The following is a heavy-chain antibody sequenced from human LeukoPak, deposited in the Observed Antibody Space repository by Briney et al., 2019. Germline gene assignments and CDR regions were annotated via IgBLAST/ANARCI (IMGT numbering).Heavy chain of an antibody. Sequence: GGSLRLSCAASGFTFSRYTMNWVRQAPGKGLEWVSYITGSGSPIYYADSVKGRFTISRDNAKNSLYLQMNSLRDEDTAVYYCVRDPEALDYWGQGTLVTVSS. CDR1: GFTFSRYT. J-gene: IGHJ4*02. V-gene: IGHV3-48*02. CDR2: ITGSGSPI. CDR3: VRDPEALDY.